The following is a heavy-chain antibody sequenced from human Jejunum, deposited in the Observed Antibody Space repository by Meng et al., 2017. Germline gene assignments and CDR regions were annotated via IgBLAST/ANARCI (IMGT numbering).Heavy chain of an antibody. CDR2: INDSGST. CDR3: ARGNEYSNYGADF. CDR1: GGSIMDYY. Sequence: QVKLQQWGAGLLKPSETLSLPCAVYGGSIMDYYWAWIRQPPGKGLEWIGEINDSGSTNYNPSLKSRVTISVDTSKSQFYLRVSSVTAADTAVYYCARGNEYSNYGADFWGQGTLVTVSS. J-gene: IGHJ4*02. D-gene: IGHD4-11*01. V-gene: IGHV4-34*01.